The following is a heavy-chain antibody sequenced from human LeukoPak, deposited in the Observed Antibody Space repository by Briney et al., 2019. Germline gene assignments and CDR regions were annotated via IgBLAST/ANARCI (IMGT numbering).Heavy chain of an antibody. CDR2: IYNSGSS. Sequence: SETLSLTCTVSGVSISSTSHAWGWSRQPPGKGLEWLGNIYNSGSSNYSPSLRSRVSTSVDTSKNQFSLRLRSVTAADTAVYYCGRDTHLESWGQGILVTVSS. CDR3: GRDTHLES. J-gene: IGHJ4*02. V-gene: IGHV4-39*01. CDR1: GVSISSTSHA.